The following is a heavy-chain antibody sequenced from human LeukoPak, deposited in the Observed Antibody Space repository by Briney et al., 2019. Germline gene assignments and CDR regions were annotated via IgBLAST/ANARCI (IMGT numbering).Heavy chain of an antibody. CDR1: GFTFSSYS. CDR2: ISSSSSYI. CDR3: ARVEQWLALDNGMDV. Sequence: GGSLRLSCAASGFTFSSYSMNWVRQAPGKGLEWVSSISSSSSYIYYADSVKGRFTISRDNAKNSLYLQMNSLRAEDTAVYYCARVEQWLALDNGMDVWGQGTTVTVSS. V-gene: IGHV3-21*01. J-gene: IGHJ6*02. D-gene: IGHD6-19*01.